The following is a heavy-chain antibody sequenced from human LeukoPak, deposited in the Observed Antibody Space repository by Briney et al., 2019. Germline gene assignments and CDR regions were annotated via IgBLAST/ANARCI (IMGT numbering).Heavy chain of an antibody. J-gene: IGHJ4*02. Sequence: SETLSLTCSVSGYSITSGNYWGWFRQPPGKGLERIGSIYHTGITNSNPSLKSRVTISVDTSKNQFSLKLTSVAAADTAVYYCARGRRIPVGDDYWGQGTLVTVSS. CDR3: ARGRRIPVGDDY. CDR1: GYSITSGNY. CDR2: IYHTGIT. D-gene: IGHD6-19*01. V-gene: IGHV4-38-2*02.